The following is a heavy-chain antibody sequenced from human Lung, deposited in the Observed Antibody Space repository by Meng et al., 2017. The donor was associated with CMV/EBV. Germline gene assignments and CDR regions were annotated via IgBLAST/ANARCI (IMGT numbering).Heavy chain of an antibody. V-gene: IGHV1-18*01. CDR1: GYTFNSFG. CDR2: ISPYTGNT. D-gene: IGHD2-2*01. CDR3: ARDLRLVPSAAQEF. J-gene: IGHJ4*02. Sequence: SXXVSXXTSGYTFNSFGISWVRQAPGQGLEWLGWISPYTGNTFYAQNLQGRVTLTTDRSTSTAYMELRSLTSDDTAVYYCARDLRLVPSAAQEFWGQGTXVTVSS.